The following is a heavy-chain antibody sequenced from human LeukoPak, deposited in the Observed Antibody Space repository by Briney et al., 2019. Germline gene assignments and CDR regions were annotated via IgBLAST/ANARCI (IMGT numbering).Heavy chain of an antibody. V-gene: IGHV4-61*02. CDR3: ARVESPGPLDY. CDR2: IYTSGST. D-gene: IGHD2/OR15-2a*01. J-gene: IGHJ4*02. Sequence: SETLSLTRTVSGGSISSGSYYWSWIRQPAGKGLEWIGRIYTSGSTNYNPSLKSRVTISVDTSKNQFSLKLSSVTAADTAVYYCARVESPGPLDYWGQGTLVTVSS. CDR1: GGSISSGSYY.